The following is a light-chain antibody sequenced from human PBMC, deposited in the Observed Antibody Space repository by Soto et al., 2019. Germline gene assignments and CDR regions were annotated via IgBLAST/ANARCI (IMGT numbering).Light chain of an antibody. CDR1: SSNIGSNT. Sequence: QSVLTQPPSASGTPGQRVTISCSGSSSNIGSNTVNWYQQLPGTAPKLLFYTNDQRPSGVPDRFSGSKSGTSASLAISGLQSEDAADYYCAAWDDSLNGYVFGTGTQLTVL. J-gene: IGLJ1*01. CDR2: TND. V-gene: IGLV1-44*01. CDR3: AAWDDSLNGYV.